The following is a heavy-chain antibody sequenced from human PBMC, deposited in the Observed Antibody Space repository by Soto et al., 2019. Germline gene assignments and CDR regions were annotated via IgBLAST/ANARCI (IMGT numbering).Heavy chain of an antibody. J-gene: IGHJ3*02. Sequence: GVSVKVCCEASGYTFTSYYMHWVRQAPGQGLEWMGIINPSGGSTSYAQKFQGRVTMTRDTSTSTVYMELSSLRSEDTAVYYCARESTSSTTHGDAFDIWGQGTMVTVSS. CDR2: INPSGGST. CDR3: ARESTSSTTHGDAFDI. CDR1: GYTFTSYY. D-gene: IGHD2-2*01. V-gene: IGHV1-46*03.